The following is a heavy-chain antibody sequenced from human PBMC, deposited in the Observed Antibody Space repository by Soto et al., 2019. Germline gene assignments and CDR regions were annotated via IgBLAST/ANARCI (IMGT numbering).Heavy chain of an antibody. J-gene: IGHJ5*02. CDR2: IYYSGST. Sequence: SETLSLTCTVSGGSISSYYWSWIRQPPGKGLEWIGYIYYSGSTNYNPSLKSRVTISVDTSKNQFSLKLSSVTAADTAVYYCARGWPPPAGIGNWFDPWGQGTLVTVSS. CDR3: ARGWPPPAGIGNWFDP. V-gene: IGHV4-59*01. D-gene: IGHD6-19*01. CDR1: GGSISSYY.